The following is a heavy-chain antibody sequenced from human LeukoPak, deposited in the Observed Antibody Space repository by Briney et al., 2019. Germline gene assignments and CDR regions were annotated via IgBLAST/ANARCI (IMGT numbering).Heavy chain of an antibody. CDR1: GFTVSSNY. CDR2: IYSGGSI. V-gene: IGHV3-53*01. CDR3: ARDLVGATGY. D-gene: IGHD1-26*01. Sequence: PGGSLRLSCAASGFTVSSNYMSWVRQAPGKGLEWVSVIYSGGSIYYADSVKGRFTISRDNSKNTLYLQMNSLRAEDTAVYYCARDLVGATGYWGQGTLVTVFS. J-gene: IGHJ4*02.